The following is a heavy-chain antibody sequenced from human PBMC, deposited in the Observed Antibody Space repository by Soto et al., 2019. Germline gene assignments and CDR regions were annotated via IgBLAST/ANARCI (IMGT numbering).Heavy chain of an antibody. J-gene: IGHJ4*02. V-gene: IGHV3-30-3*01. CDR1: GFIFSSYA. D-gene: IGHD6-19*01. CDR3: ARDPYSSGWYSH. Sequence: GGSLRLSCAASGFIFSSYAMHWVRQAPGKGLEWVAVISYDGSNKYYADSVKGRFTISRDNSKNTLYLQMNSLRPEDTAVYYCARDPYSSGWYSHWGQGTLVTVSS. CDR2: ISYDGSNK.